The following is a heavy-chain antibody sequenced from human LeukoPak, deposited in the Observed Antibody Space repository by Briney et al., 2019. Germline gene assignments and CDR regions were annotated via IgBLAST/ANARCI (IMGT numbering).Heavy chain of an antibody. CDR2: IRYDGSNK. CDR1: GFTFSSYG. V-gene: IGHV3-30*02. D-gene: IGHD3-10*01. J-gene: IGHJ4*02. Sequence: PGGSLRLSCAASGFTFSSYGMHWVRQAPGKGLEWVAFIRYDGSNKYYADSVKGRFTISRDNSKNTLYLQMNSLRAEDTAVYYCAKDYDYGSGSHDYWGQGTLVTVSS. CDR3: AKDYDYGSGSHDY.